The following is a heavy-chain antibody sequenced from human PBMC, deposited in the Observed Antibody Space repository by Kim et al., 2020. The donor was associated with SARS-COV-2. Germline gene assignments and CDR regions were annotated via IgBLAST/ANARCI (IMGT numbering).Heavy chain of an antibody. D-gene: IGHD6-13*01. V-gene: IGHV4-34*01. CDR3: ARGSPTYSSSWYGWSDP. CDR2: INHSGST. CDR1: GGSFSGYY. Sequence: SETLSLTCAVYGGSFSGYYWSWIRQPPGKGLEWIGEINHSGSTNYNPSLKSRVTISVDTSKNQFSLNLSSVTAADMAVYYCARGSPTYSSSWYGWSDPWGERKLVSVS. J-gene: IGHJ5*02.